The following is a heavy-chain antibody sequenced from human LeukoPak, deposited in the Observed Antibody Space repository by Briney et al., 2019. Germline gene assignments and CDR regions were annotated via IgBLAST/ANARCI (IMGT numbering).Heavy chain of an antibody. D-gene: IGHD3-3*01. CDR2: ISYDGSNK. CDR1: GFTFSSYG. J-gene: IGHJ4*02. V-gene: IGHV3-30*03. Sequence: PGGSLRLSCAASGFTFSSYGMHWARQAPGKGLEWVAVISYDGSNKYYADSVKGRFTISRDNSKNTLYLQMNSLRAEDTAVYYCARVGPLEDYFDYGGQGTLVTVSS. CDR3: ARVGPLEDYFDY.